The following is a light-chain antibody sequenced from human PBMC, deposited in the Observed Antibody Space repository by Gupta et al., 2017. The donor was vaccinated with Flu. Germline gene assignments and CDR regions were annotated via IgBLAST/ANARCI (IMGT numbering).Light chain of an antibody. CDR3: SSYAGSNTVV. J-gene: IGLJ2*01. CDR2: EVT. V-gene: IGLV2-8*01. Sequence: TSSDVGGYDSVSWFQQHPGEAPKLIIYEVTKRPSGVPDRFSGSKSGNTASLTVSGLQTEDEGDFYCSSYAGSNTVVFGGGTRLTVL. CDR1: SSDVGGYDS.